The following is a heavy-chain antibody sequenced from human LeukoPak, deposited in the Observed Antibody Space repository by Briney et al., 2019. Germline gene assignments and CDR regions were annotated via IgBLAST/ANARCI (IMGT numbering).Heavy chain of an antibody. CDR3: ARGGSGYILDY. CDR1: GGSISSYY. Sequence: SETLSLTCNVFGGSISSYYWSWIRQPPGKGLGWIGYIDYSGSTNCNPSLRSRVSMSVDTSKNQFSLKMRSVTAADTAVYYCARGGSGYILDYWGQGTLVTVSS. J-gene: IGHJ4*02. V-gene: IGHV4-59*01. D-gene: IGHD3-3*01. CDR2: IDYSGST.